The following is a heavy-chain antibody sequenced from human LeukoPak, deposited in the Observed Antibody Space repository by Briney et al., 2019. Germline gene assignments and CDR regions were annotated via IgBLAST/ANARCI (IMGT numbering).Heavy chain of an antibody. CDR3: ARGGYYGSGSFPDY. J-gene: IGHJ4*02. Sequence: ASVKVSCKGSGYSFGSFGINRVRQAPGQGLEWMGWISAYNGDTNYAQKFQGRVTMTTDTSTSTAYMDLMSLRSDDTAVYYCARGGYYGSGSFPDYWGQGTLVTVSS. D-gene: IGHD3-10*01. CDR1: GYSFGSFG. CDR2: ISAYNGDT. V-gene: IGHV1-18*01.